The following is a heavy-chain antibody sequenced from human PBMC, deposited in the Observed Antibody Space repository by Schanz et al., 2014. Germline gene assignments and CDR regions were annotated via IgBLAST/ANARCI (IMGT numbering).Heavy chain of an antibody. CDR3: ARDAADFYDILTEEDY. CDR1: GFTFSSYA. Sequence: VQLVESGGGVVQPGRSLRLSCAASGFTFSSYAMSWIRQAPGKGLEWVSYIATSSSTRHYADSVKGRVTISRDNSKNTLYLQMNTLRAEDTAVYYCARDAADFYDILTEEDYWGQGTLVTVSS. CDR2: IATSSSTR. V-gene: IGHV3-48*01. D-gene: IGHD3-9*01. J-gene: IGHJ4*02.